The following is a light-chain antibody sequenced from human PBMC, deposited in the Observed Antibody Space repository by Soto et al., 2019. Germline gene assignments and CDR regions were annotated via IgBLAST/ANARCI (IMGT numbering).Light chain of an antibody. V-gene: IGLV1-47*01. CDR3: AAWDDSLSVV. J-gene: IGLJ2*01. Sequence: QAVVTQPPSASGTPGQRVTISCSGSSPNIGSNFVYWYQQLPGTAPKLLIYRNNQPPSGVPDRFSGSKSGTSASLAISGLRSEDEADYYCAAWDDSLSVVFGGGTKLTVL. CDR2: RNN. CDR1: SPNIGSNF.